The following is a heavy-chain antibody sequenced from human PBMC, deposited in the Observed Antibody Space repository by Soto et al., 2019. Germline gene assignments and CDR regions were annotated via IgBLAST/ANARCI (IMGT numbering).Heavy chain of an antibody. CDR3: AHRPVLSDFND. CDR2: IYWDENK. J-gene: IGHJ4*02. D-gene: IGHD2-21*01. CDR1: GFSLSTSGVG. V-gene: IGHV2-5*02. Sequence: QITLKESGPTLVKPTQTLTLTCTFSGFSLSTSGVGVGWIRQPPGKALEWLALIYWDENKRYSPSLKSRLTITKDTSKIQVVRTMTNMDPVDTATYYCAHRPVLSDFNDWGQGTLVTVSS.